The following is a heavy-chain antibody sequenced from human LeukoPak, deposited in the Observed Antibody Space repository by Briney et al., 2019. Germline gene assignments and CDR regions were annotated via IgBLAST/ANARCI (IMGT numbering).Heavy chain of an antibody. CDR1: GGTFSRYA. V-gene: IGHV1-69*04. Sequence: SVKVSCKASGGTFSRYAISWVRQAPGQGLEWMGRIIPIFGIANYAQKFQGRVTITADKSTSTAYMELSSLRSEDTAVYYCARVPTYDSSGYYYDYWGQGTLVTVSS. D-gene: IGHD3-22*01. J-gene: IGHJ4*02. CDR2: IIPIFGIA. CDR3: ARVPTYDSSGYYYDY.